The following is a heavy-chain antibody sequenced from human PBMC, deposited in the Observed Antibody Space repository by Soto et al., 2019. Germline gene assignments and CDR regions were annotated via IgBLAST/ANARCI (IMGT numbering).Heavy chain of an antibody. D-gene: IGHD4-17*01. Sequence: SETLSLTCTVSGGSISSYYWSWIRQPPGKGLEWIGSIYYSGSTYYNPSLKSRVTISVDTSKNQFSLKLSSVTAADTAVYYCEGSLLYYSTYSGMAVWGQGTTVPVSS. CDR1: GGSISSYY. CDR2: IYYSGST. CDR3: EGSLLYYSTYSGMAV. J-gene: IGHJ6*02. V-gene: IGHV4-59*05.